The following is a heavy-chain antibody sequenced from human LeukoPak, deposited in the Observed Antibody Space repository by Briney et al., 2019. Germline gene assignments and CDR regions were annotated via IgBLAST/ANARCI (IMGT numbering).Heavy chain of an antibody. V-gene: IGHV1-58*02. CDR1: GFTFTSSA. J-gene: IGHJ6*02. Sequence: TSVKVSCKASGFTFTSSAMQWVRQARGQRLEWIGWIVVGSGNTNYAQKFQERVTITRDMSTSTAYMELSSLRSEDTAVYYCAADSVYDFWSGYSPRYGMDVWGQGTTVTVCS. D-gene: IGHD3-3*01. CDR3: AADSVYDFWSGYSPRYGMDV. CDR2: IVVGSGNT.